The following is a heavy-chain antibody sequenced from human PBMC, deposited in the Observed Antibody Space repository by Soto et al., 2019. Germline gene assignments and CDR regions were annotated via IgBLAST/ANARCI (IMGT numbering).Heavy chain of an antibody. CDR1: GFTFSSFW. CDR2: TNEDGSTI. D-gene: IGHD3-3*01. V-gene: IGHV3-74*01. CDR3: ARVNDFWSGYINWFDP. Sequence: PGGSLRLSCAASGFTFSSFWMHWVRQAPGKGLEWVSRTNEDGSTINYADSVKGRFTISRDNAKNSLYLQMNSLRAEDTAVYYCARVNDFWSGYINWFDPWGQGTLVTVSS. J-gene: IGHJ5*02.